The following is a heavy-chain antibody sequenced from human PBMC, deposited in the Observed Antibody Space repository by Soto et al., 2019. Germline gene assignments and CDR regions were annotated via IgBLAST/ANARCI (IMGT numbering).Heavy chain of an antibody. CDR2: ISGSGGSGRG. J-gene: IGHJ4*02. CDR3: AKDLDDYSSAIDF. V-gene: IGHV3-23*01. CDR1: GFSFRKYA. Sequence: EVQLLESGGGLLQPGGSLRLSCVGSGFSFRKYAMNWVRQAPGKGLEWVSGISGSGGSGRGFYADPVKCRFTISSDNSKNTLYLQMHSLRAEDTAVYYCAKDLDDYSSAIDFLCQGTLVTFSS. D-gene: IGHD4-4*01.